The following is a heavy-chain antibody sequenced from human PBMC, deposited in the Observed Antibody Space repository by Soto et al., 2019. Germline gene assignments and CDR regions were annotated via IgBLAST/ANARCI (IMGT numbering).Heavy chain of an antibody. CDR2: INAGNGNT. CDR1: GYTFTNYA. Sequence: ASVKVSCKASGYTFTNYAMHWVRQAPGQRLEWMGWINAGNGNTKYSQKFQDRVTITRDTSASTAYMELSSLRSEDTAVYYCARSIVVVTALDYWGQGTLVIVSS. D-gene: IGHD2-21*02. V-gene: IGHV1-3*01. CDR3: ARSIVVVTALDY. J-gene: IGHJ4*02.